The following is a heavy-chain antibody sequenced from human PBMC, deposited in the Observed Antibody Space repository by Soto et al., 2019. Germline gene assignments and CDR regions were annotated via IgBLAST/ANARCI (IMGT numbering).Heavy chain of an antibody. CDR2: INHSGST. V-gene: IGHV4-34*01. Sequence: SETLSLTCAVYGGSFSGYYWSWIRQPPGKGLEWIGEINHSGSTNYNPSLKSRVTISVDTSKNQFSLKLSSVTATDTAVYYCARCPILRFLEWLPRYYYYGMDVWGQGTTVTVSS. D-gene: IGHD3-3*01. CDR3: ARCPILRFLEWLPRYYYYGMDV. J-gene: IGHJ6*02. CDR1: GGSFSGYY.